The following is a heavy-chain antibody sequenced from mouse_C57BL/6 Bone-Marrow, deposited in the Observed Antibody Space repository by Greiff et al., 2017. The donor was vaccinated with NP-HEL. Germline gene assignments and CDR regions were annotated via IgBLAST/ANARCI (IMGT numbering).Heavy chain of an antibody. CDR2: ISDGGSYT. CDR1: GFTFSSYA. CDR3: ARGWDEGDY. Sequence: EVQLQESGGGLVKPGGSLKLSCAASGFTFSSYAMSWVRQTPEKRLEWVATISDGGSYTYYPDNVKGRFTISRDNAKNNLYLQMSHLKSEDTAMYYCARGWDEGDYWGQGTTLTVSS. D-gene: IGHD4-1*01. V-gene: IGHV5-4*01. J-gene: IGHJ2*01.